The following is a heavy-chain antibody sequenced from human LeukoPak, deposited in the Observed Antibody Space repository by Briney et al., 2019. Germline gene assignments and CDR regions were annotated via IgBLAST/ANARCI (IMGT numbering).Heavy chain of an antibody. D-gene: IGHD4-17*01. CDR2: ISAYNGNT. CDR3: ARDEYDYGEDYYYYYGMDV. V-gene: IGHV1-18*01. Sequence: ASVKVSCKASGYTFTSYDISWVRQAPGQGLEWMGWISAYNGNTNYAQKLQGRVTMTTDTSTSTAYMELSSLRSEDTAVYYCARDEYDYGEDYYYYYGMDVWGQGTTVTVSS. CDR1: GYTFTSYD. J-gene: IGHJ6*02.